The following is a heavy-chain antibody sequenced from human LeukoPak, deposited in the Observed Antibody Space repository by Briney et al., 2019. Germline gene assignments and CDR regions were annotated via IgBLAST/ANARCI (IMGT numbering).Heavy chain of an antibody. J-gene: IGHJ5*02. CDR3: ARVESGFDP. CDR1: GGSFSVYY. V-gene: IGHV4-34*01. CDR2: IKDRGGT. Sequence: QPSETLSLTCAVYGGSFSVYYWSWIRQPPGKGREWMGEIKDRGGTNYNPSLKSRVTISVDTSKNQFSLKLSSVTAADTSVYYCARVESGFDPWGQGTLVPVSS.